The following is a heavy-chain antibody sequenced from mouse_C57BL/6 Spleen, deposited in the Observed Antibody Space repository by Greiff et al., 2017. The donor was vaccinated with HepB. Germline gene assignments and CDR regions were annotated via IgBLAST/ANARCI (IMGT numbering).Heavy chain of an antibody. CDR2: IDPSDSET. J-gene: IGHJ2*01. V-gene: IGHV1-52*01. Sequence: VQLQQPGAELVRPGSSVKLSCKASGYTFTSYWMHWVKQRPIQGLEWIGNIDPSDSETHYNQKFKDKATLTVDKSSSTAYMQRSSLTSEDSAVYYCARSGIYYYGSSHLDYWGQGTTLTVSS. CDR3: ARSGIYYYGSSHLDY. D-gene: IGHD1-1*01. CDR1: GYTFTSYW.